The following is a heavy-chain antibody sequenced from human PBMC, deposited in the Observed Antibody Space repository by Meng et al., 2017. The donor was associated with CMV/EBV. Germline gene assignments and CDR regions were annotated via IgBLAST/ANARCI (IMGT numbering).Heavy chain of an antibody. Sequence: GGSLRLSCAASAFSFTAAWMSWVRQAPGKGLEWVGRIQAKTAGGTTDYAAPVKGRFTVSRDDSKNTLYLQMNSLKTEDTAVYYCTADQVDFYNARDFFEGWGQGTLVTVSS. CDR2: IQAKTAGGTT. V-gene: IGHV3-15*01. CDR1: AFSFTAAW. J-gene: IGHJ4*02. D-gene: IGHD5-24*01. CDR3: TADQVDFYNARDFFEG.